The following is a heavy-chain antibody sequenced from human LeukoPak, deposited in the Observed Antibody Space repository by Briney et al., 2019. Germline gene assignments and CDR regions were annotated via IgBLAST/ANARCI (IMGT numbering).Heavy chain of an antibody. CDR1: GFTFSNYW. J-gene: IGHJ4*02. Sequence: PGGSLRLSCAASGFTFSNYWMSWVRQAPGKGLEWVSYIKQDGSEKYYVASVKGRFTISRDNTKNSLYLQLSSLRAEDTAVYYCARVRFDSSGWANPSYFDYWGQGTPVTVSS. CDR2: IKQDGSEK. D-gene: IGHD6-19*01. V-gene: IGHV3-7*01. CDR3: ARVRFDSSGWANPSYFDY.